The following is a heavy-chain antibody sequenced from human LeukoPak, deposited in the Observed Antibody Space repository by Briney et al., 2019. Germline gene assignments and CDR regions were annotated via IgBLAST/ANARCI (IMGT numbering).Heavy chain of an antibody. D-gene: IGHD3-9*01. CDR3: AKGDVLPSYPTFDY. Sequence: GGSLRVSCAASGFTFSSYALSWVRQAPGKGLERVSVISASGGTTYYADSVKGRFTISRDTSKETVYLQMHSLRAEDTAVYYCAKGDVLPSYPTFDYWDQGTLVTVSS. CDR2: ISASGGTT. V-gene: IGHV3-23*01. CDR1: GFTFSSYA. J-gene: IGHJ4*02.